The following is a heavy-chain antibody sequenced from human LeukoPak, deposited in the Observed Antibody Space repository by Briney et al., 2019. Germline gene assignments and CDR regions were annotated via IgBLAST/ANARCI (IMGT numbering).Heavy chain of an antibody. V-gene: IGHV4-61*02. Sequence: SETLSLTCTVSGGSISSGSYYWSWIRQPAGKGLEWSGRIYTSGSTNYNPSLKSRVTISVDTSKNQFSLKLSSVTAADTAVYYCAGGRLGFLYYYYYMDVWGKGTTVTVSS. D-gene: IGHD3-16*01. CDR3: AGGRLGFLYYYYYMDV. CDR1: GGSISSGSYY. J-gene: IGHJ6*03. CDR2: IYTSGST.